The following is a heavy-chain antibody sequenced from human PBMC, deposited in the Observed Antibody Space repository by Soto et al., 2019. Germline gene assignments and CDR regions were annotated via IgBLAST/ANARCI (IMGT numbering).Heavy chain of an antibody. J-gene: IGHJ4*02. V-gene: IGHV4-59*01. CDR3: ARGGYCGGDCSAFDY. CDR2: IYYSGST. D-gene: IGHD2-21*02. Sequence: PSETLSLTCTVSGGSISSYYWSWIRQPPGKGLEWIGYIYYSGSTNYNPSLKSRVTISVDTSKNQFSLKLGSVTAADTAVYYCARGGYCGGDCSAFDYWGQGTLVTVSS. CDR1: GGSISSYY.